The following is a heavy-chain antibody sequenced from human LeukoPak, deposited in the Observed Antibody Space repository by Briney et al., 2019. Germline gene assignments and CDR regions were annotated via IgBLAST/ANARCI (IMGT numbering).Heavy chain of an antibody. CDR2: ISSTGSTI. Sequence: SGGSLRLSCVASGFTFSDYYMSWIRQAPGKGLEWVSYISSTGSTIYYADSVKGRFTISRDNAKNSLYLQMNSLRAEDTAVYYCARGPFWSGYYDDWGQGTLVTVSS. D-gene: IGHD3-3*01. CDR3: ARGPFWSGYYDD. CDR1: GFTFSDYY. J-gene: IGHJ4*02. V-gene: IGHV3-11*01.